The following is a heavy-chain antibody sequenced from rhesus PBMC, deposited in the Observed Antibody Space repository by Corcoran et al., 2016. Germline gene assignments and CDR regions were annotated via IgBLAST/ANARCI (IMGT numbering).Heavy chain of an antibody. Sequence: QVQLQESGPGLVKPSETLSLTGAVSGGSISSNYWRWIRQPPGKGLEWIGDIYGSSGSTYYNPSLKSRVTISTDTSKNQFSLKLSSVTAADTAVYYCARANLDAFDFWGQGLRVTVSS. CDR1: GGSISSNY. D-gene: IGHD7-45*01. J-gene: IGHJ3*01. V-gene: IGHV4-160*01. CDR3: ARANLDAFDF. CDR2: IYGSSGST.